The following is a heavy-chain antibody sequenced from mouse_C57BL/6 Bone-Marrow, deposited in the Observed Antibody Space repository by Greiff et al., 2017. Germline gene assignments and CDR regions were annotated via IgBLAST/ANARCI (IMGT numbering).Heavy chain of an antibody. D-gene: IGHD2-1*01. CDR1: GFTFSDYY. Sequence: EVKLVESGGGLVQPGGSLKLSCAASGFTFSDYYMYWVRQTPEKRLEWVAYISNGGGSTYYPDTVQGRFTISRDNAKNTLYLQMSRLKSEDTAMYYCARGGYYGNYWFAYWGQGTLVTVSA. V-gene: IGHV5-12*01. J-gene: IGHJ3*01. CDR2: ISNGGGST. CDR3: ARGGYYGNYWFAY.